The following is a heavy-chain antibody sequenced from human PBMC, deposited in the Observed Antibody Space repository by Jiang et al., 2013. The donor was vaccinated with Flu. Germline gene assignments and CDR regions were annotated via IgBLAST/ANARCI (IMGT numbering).Heavy chain of an antibody. J-gene: IGHJ5*02. CDR2: VYPDDSDT. D-gene: IGHD3-3*01. V-gene: IGHV5-51*01. Sequence: GAEVKKPGESLKISCKGSGYSFNNYWIAWVRQMPGKGLEWIGIVYPDDSDTRYSPSFQGQVTISADKSINTAYLQWRSLKASDTAIYYCARLSDFSNGPPVGGLRWFDPWGQGTLVTVSS. CDR1: GYSFNNYW. CDR3: ARLSDFSNGPPVGGLRWFDP.